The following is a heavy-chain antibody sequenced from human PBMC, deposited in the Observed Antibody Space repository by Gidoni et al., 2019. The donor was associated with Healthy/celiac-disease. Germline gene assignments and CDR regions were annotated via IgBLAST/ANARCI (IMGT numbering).Heavy chain of an antibody. D-gene: IGHD2-2*01. V-gene: IGHV4-34*01. CDR1: GGSFRCYS. J-gene: IGHJ6*02. CDR2: INHSGST. CDR3: ARGRGYCSSTSCYYYYYYGMDV. Sequence: QVQLQQWGAGLLKPSETLSLTCAVYGGSFRCYSLSWIRQPPGKGLGWIGEINHSGSTNYNPSLKSRVTISVDTSKNQFSLKLSSVTAADTAVYYCARGRGYCSSTSCYYYYYYGMDVWGQGTTVTVSS.